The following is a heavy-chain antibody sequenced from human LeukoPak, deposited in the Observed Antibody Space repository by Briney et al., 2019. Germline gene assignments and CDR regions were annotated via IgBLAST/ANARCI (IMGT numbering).Heavy chain of an antibody. CDR1: GGTFSNYA. CDR2: IIPIFSTA. CDR3: ARGRVNTMIRGIIPPFDY. Sequence: SVKVSCKASGGTFSNYAINWVRQAPGQGLERMGGIIPIFSTANYAQKFQGRVTITADKSTNTAHMELSSLRSDDTAVFYCARGRVNTMIRGIIPPFDYWGQGTLVTVSS. D-gene: IGHD3-10*01. V-gene: IGHV1-69*06. J-gene: IGHJ4*02.